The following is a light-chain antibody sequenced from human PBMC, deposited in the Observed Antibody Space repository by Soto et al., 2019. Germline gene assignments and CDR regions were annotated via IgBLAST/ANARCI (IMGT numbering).Light chain of an antibody. CDR3: SSFTTSHTYI. J-gene: IGLJ1*01. Sequence: QSALTQPHSVSGSPGQSVTISCTGTSVDVGAYDFVSWYQQHPGKAPKLLIYVVSGRPSGVPDRFSGSKSGNAASLTISGLQAXXXADYYCSSFTTSHTYIFGTGTKLTVL. CDR2: VVS. V-gene: IGLV2-11*01. CDR1: SVDVGAYDF.